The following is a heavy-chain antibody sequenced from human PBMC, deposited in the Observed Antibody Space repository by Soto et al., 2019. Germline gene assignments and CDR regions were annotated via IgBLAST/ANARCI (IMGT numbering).Heavy chain of an antibody. CDR3: AKDSSGWYYYYGMDV. J-gene: IGHJ6*02. Sequence: PXGSLRLNTPASWFTFSSSSMGWVRQAPGKGLEWVSAISGSGGSTYYADSVKGRFTISRDNSKNTLYLQMNSLRAEDTAVYYCAKDSSGWYYYYGMDVWGQGTTVTV. CDR1: WFTFSSSS. D-gene: IGHD6-19*01. CDR2: ISGSGGST. V-gene: IGHV3-23*01.